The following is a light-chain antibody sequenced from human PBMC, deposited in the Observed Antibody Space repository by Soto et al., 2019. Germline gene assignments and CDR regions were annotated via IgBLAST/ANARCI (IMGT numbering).Light chain of an antibody. CDR3: QHSDSYPYT. J-gene: IGKJ2*01. Sequence: DIHMTQSPSTLSASVGDTVTITCRASQDVSQWLAWYQERPGKPPKLLIYKASSLERGVPSRFRGRGSETEFTLTIRDLQPDDYATYYCQHSDSYPYTFGQGTRLEIK. CDR1: QDVSQW. CDR2: KAS. V-gene: IGKV1-5*03.